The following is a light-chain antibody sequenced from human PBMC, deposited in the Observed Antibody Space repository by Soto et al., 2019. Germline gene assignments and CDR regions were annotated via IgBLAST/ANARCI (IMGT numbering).Light chain of an antibody. Sequence: DIQMTQSPSTLSGSVGDRVTITCRASQTISSWLAWYQQKPGKAPKLLIYKASTLKSGVPSRVSGSGSGTEFTLTISSLQPDDFATYYCQHYNSYSAAFGQGTKVDIK. CDR2: KAS. CDR1: QTISSW. V-gene: IGKV1-5*03. J-gene: IGKJ1*01. CDR3: QHYNSYSAA.